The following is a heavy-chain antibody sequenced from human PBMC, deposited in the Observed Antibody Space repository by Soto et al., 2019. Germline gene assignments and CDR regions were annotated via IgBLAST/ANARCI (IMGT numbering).Heavy chain of an antibody. J-gene: IGHJ5*01. Sequence: QVQLVQSGAEVKKPGSSVKVSCKSSGITFKTYSVSWVRQAPGHGLEWMGGVIPILGKPMYAQKFQDRFIITADESSQTVFMELTSLTSDDTAVYYCARLWGIADHDSWGQGTRGTVSS. CDR3: ARLWGIADHDS. CDR1: GITFKTYS. D-gene: IGHD2-21*01. V-gene: IGHV1-69*12. CDR2: VIPILGKP.